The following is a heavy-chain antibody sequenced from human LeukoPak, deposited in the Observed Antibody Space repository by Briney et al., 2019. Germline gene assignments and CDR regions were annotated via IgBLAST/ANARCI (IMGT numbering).Heavy chain of an antibody. Sequence: GGSLRLSCAASGFTFSSYVMNCVRQAPGKGLEWVSAISGSGFSTYYAESVKGRITISRDNSKNTLYLQMNSLRAEDTAVYYCAKPLTYYYDSSGYYSWGQGTLVTVSS. J-gene: IGHJ4*02. CDR2: ISGSGFST. CDR3: AKPLTYYYDSSGYYS. D-gene: IGHD3-22*01. V-gene: IGHV3-23*01. CDR1: GFTFSSYV.